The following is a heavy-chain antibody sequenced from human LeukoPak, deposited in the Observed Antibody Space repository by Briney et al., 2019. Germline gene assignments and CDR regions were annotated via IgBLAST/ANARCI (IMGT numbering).Heavy chain of an antibody. CDR2: VSYDGSDK. J-gene: IGHJ5*02. D-gene: IGHD6-6*01. CDR3: AKGPWDHYRISSGGPWFDP. V-gene: IGHV3-30*18. Sequence: QPGGSLRLSCAASGLTFSSHWMHWVHQAPGKGLEWVALVSYDGSDKYYADSVKGRFTISRDNSKNTLYLQMNTLRAEDTAVYYCAKGPWDHYRISSGGPWFDPWGQGTLVTVSS. CDR1: GLTFSSHW.